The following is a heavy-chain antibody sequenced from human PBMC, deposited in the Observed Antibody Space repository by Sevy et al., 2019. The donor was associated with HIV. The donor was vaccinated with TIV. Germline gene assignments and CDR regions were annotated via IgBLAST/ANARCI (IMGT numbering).Heavy chain of an antibody. Sequence: GGSLRLSCEASGFKLINYDMTWVRQAPGEGLEWVSVISSSGTSTYYVDSVKGRFTISRDNFKDTVYLQMNSLRAEDTAVYYCAKGGIYNEYVNWGQGTLVTVSS. J-gene: IGHJ4*02. CDR2: ISSSGTST. D-gene: IGHD3-16*01. V-gene: IGHV3-23*05. CDR1: GFKLINYD. CDR3: AKGGIYNEYVN.